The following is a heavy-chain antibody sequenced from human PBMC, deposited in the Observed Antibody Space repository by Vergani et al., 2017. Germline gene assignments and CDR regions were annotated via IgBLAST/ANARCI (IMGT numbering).Heavy chain of an antibody. D-gene: IGHD5-18*01. V-gene: IGHV1-69*01. Sequence: QVQLVQSGAEVKKPGSSVKVSCKASGGTFSSYAISWVRQAPGQGLEWMGGIIPILGTANYAQKFQGRVTITADESTSTAYMERSSLRSEDTAVYYCARGGAQLWPLYYFDYWGQGTLVTVSS. CDR3: ARGGAQLWPLYYFDY. J-gene: IGHJ4*02. CDR1: GGTFSSYA. CDR2: IIPILGTA.